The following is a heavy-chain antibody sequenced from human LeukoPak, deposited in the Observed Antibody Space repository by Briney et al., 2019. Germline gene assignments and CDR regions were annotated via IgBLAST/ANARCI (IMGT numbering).Heavy chain of an antibody. CDR2: IYYSGST. D-gene: IGHD3-22*01. Sequence: SETLSLTCTVSGGSISSYYWSWIRQPPGKGLEWIGYIYYSGSTNYNPSLKSRVTISVDTSMNQFSLKLSSVTAADTAVYYCARESYDSSGYYPFDYWGQGTLVTVSS. V-gene: IGHV4-59*01. CDR3: ARESYDSSGYYPFDY. CDR1: GGSISSYY. J-gene: IGHJ4*02.